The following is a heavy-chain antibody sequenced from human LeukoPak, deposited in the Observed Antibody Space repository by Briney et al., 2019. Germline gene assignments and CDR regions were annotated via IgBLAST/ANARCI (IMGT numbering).Heavy chain of an antibody. Sequence: ASVKVSCKASGYTFTDYYIHWVRQAPGQGLEWMGWISGYSHETIYAQKFQDRVFMSRDASSTTAYIELRSLRSDDTAVYYCARMGDEIVGATTVDYWGQGTLVTVSS. CDR3: ARMGDEIVGATTVDY. CDR2: ISGYSHET. V-gene: IGHV1-18*04. CDR1: GYTFTDYY. D-gene: IGHD1-26*01. J-gene: IGHJ4*02.